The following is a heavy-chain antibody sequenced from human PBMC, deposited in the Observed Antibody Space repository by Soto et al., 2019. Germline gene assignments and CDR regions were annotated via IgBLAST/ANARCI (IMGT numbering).Heavy chain of an antibody. V-gene: IGHV3-21*01. J-gene: IGHJ4*02. Sequence: EVQLVESGGGLVKPGGSLRLSCAASGFTFSSYSMNWVRQAPGKGVEWVSSISSSSSYIYYADSVKGRFTISRDNAKNSLYLQMNSLRAEDTAVYYCARDQPGYSYGYGLGYWGKGTRVTVSS. CDR2: ISSSSSYI. CDR3: ARDQPGYSYGYGLGY. CDR1: GFTFSSYS. D-gene: IGHD5-18*01.